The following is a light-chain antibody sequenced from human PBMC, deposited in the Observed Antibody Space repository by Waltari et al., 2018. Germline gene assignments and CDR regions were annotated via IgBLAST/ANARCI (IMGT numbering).Light chain of an antibody. CDR2: WAS. CDR1: QSVLYSSNNKNY. Sequence: DIVMTQSPDSLAVSLGERATINCKSSQSVLYSSNNKNYLAWYQQKPGQPPKLRIYWASTRESGVPDRFSGSGSGTDFTLTISSLQAEDVAVYYCQQYNSYSPTFGQGTKLEIK. V-gene: IGKV4-1*01. J-gene: IGKJ2*01. CDR3: QQYNSYSPT.